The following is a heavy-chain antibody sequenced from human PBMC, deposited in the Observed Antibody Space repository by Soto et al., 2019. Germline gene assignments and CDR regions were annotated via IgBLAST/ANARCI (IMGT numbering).Heavy chain of an antibody. CDR1: GGTFSSYT. D-gene: IGHD2-15*01. V-gene: IGHV1-69*02. CDR2: IIPILGIA. Sequence: SVKGSCKASGGTFSSYTISWVRQAPGQGLEWMGRIIPILGIANYAQKFQGRVTITADKSTSTAYMELSSLRSEDTAVYYCARGPDIVVVVAASDWFDPWGQGTLVTVSS. J-gene: IGHJ5*02. CDR3: ARGPDIVVVVAASDWFDP.